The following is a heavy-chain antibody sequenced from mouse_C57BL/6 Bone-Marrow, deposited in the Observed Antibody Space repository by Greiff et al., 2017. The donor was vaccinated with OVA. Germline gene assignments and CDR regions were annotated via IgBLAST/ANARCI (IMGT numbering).Heavy chain of an antibody. CDR2: IYPRSGNT. V-gene: IGHV1-81*01. D-gene: IGHD1-1*01. CDR3: ARRYYGSFAY. J-gene: IGHJ3*01. CDR1: GYTFTSYG. Sequence: QVQLKESGAELARPGASVKLSCKASGYTFTSYGISWVKQRTGQGLEWIGEIYPRSGNTYYNEKFKGKATLTADKSSSTAYMELRSLTSEDSAVYYCARRYYGSFAYWGRGTLVTVSA.